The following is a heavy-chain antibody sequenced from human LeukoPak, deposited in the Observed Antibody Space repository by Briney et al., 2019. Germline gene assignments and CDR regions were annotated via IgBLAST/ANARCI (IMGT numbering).Heavy chain of an antibody. CDR1: GGSISSYY. D-gene: IGHD6-13*01. V-gene: IGHV4-4*07. Sequence: PSETLSLTCTVSGGSISSYYWSWIRQPAGKGLEWIGRIYTSGSTNYNPSLKSRVTMSVDTSKNQFSLKLSSVTAADTAVYYCARESIAAAETYYFDYWGQGTLVTVSS. CDR3: ARESIAAAETYYFDY. J-gene: IGHJ4*02. CDR2: IYTSGST.